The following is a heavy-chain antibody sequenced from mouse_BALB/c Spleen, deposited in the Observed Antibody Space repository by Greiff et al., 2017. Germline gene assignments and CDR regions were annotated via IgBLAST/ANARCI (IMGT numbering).Heavy chain of an antibody. Sequence: EVMLVESGGGLVQPGGSRKLSCAASGFTFSSFGMHWVRQAPEKGLEWVAYISSGSSTIYYADTVKGRFTISRDNAKNTLYLQMSSLKSEDTAMYYCARGAYDGYSWFAYWGQGTLVTVSA. V-gene: IGHV5-17*03. D-gene: IGHD2-3*01. CDR3: ARGAYDGYSWFAY. CDR1: GFTFSSFG. CDR2: ISSGSSTI. J-gene: IGHJ3*01.